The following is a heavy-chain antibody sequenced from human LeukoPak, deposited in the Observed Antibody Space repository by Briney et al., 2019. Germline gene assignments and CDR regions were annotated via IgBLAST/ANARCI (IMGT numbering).Heavy chain of an antibody. V-gene: IGHV1-18*01. D-gene: IGHD2-2*01. CDR3: ARDRNIVVVPAALYYYYYGMDV. J-gene: IGHJ6*02. Sequence: ASVKGSCKASGYTFSTHGISWVRQAPGQRLEWVGWISPYNGNTNYAQKLQGRVTMTTDTSTSTAYMQLRSLRSDDTAVYYCARDRNIVVVPAALYYYYYGMDVWGQGTTVTVSS. CDR2: ISPYNGNT. CDR1: GYTFSTHG.